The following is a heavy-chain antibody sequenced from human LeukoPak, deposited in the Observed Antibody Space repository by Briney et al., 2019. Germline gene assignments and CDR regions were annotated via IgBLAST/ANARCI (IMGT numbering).Heavy chain of an antibody. D-gene: IGHD6-13*01. CDR1: GDTVSSYSSA. V-gene: IGHV6-1*01. Sequence: SQTLSLTCAISGDTVSSYSSAWNWIRQSPSRGLEWLGRTYYRSKWYNDYAVSMKSPVTFNSDTSKNQFSLQLSSVTPEDTAVYYCARGLRGRYSSSWHFDYWGQGTLVTVSS. J-gene: IGHJ4*02. CDR2: TYYRSKWYN. CDR3: ARGLRGRYSSSWHFDY.